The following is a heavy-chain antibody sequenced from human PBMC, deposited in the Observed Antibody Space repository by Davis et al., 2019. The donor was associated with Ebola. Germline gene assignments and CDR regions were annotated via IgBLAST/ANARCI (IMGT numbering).Heavy chain of an antibody. Sequence: GGSLRLSCAASGFTFSYYGMNWVRQAPGKGLEWISYISSDRHINYADSVKGRFTISRDNAKNSLYLQMNSLRAEDTAVYYCARVSFGVVIYWGQGTLVTVSS. J-gene: IGHJ4*02. D-gene: IGHD3-3*01. CDR3: ARVSFGVVIY. CDR2: ISSDRHI. V-gene: IGHV3-48*04. CDR1: GFTFSYYG.